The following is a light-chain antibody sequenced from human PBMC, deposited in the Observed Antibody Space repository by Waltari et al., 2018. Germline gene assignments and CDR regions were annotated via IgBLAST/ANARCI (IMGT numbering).Light chain of an antibody. CDR1: TSTIGNNY. CDR2: GND. J-gene: IGLJ2*01. Sequence: QSVLTQPPSVSAAPGQKVTISCSGSTSTIGNNYVSWYQQFPGAAPKVLIYGNDKRTTGIPDRFSGSKSGTLATLDITGLQTGDEADYYCGTWDNTLSAVFGGGTKVTVL. CDR3: GTWDNTLSAV. V-gene: IGLV1-51*01.